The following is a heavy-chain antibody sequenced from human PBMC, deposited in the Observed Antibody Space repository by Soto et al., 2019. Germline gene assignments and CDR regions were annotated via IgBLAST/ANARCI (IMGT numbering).Heavy chain of an antibody. CDR2: IWYDGSNK. V-gene: IGHV3-33*01. CDR3: ARKEDIVRVPAAFDY. D-gene: IGHD2-2*01. CDR1: GFTFSSSG. J-gene: IGHJ4*02. Sequence: PGGSLRLSCAAPGFTFSSSGMHWVRQAPGKGLEWVAVIWYDGSNKYYADSVKGRFTISRDNSKNTLYLQMNSLRAEDTAVYYCARKEDIVRVPAAFDYWGQGP.